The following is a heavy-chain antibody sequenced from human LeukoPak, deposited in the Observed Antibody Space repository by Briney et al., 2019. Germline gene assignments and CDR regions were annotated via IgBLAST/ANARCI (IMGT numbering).Heavy chain of an antibody. J-gene: IGHJ5*02. CDR3: ARLENVDRFDP. CDR2: IYIRGTT. V-gene: IGHV4-4*09. D-gene: IGHD1-1*01. Sequence: PSETLSLTCTVSGGSIRSYYWSWIRQPPGKGLEWIGHIYIRGTTDYNPSLKSRVTMSIDTSKNQFSLKLSSVTAADTAVYYCARLENVDRFDPWGQGTLVIVSS. CDR1: GGSIRSYY.